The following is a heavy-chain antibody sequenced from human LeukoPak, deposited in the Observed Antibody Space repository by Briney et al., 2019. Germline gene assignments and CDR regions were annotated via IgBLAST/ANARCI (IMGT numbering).Heavy chain of an antibody. CDR3: TRAPVPGNY. Sequence: ASVKVSCKASGYTVITYDINWVRQASGQGLEWMGWMNPHSGNTGHAQKFQGRVTMTRDTSINTAYMELSSLTSDDTAVYYCTRAPVPGNYWGQGTLVTVSS. CDR2: MNPHSGNT. D-gene: IGHD3-10*01. J-gene: IGHJ4*02. CDR1: GYTVITYD. V-gene: IGHV1-8*01.